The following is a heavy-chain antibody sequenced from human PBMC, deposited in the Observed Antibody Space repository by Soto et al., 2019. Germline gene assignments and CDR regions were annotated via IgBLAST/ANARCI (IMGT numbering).Heavy chain of an antibody. Sequence: QVQLVESGGGVVQPGRSLRLSCAASGFTFSSYGMHWVRQAPGKGLEWVAVIWYDGSNKYYADSVKGRFTISRDNSKNTLYLQIDSLRAEDTAVYYCARGNWGEMAGFDSWGQGTPVTVSS. CDR2: IWYDGSNK. CDR3: ARGNWGEMAGFDS. D-gene: IGHD7-27*01. J-gene: IGHJ4*02. CDR1: GFTFSSYG. V-gene: IGHV3-33*01.